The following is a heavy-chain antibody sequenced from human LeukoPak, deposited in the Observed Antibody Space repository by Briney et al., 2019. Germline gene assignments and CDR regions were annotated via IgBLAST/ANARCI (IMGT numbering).Heavy chain of an antibody. Sequence: PSETLSLTCTVSGVXSTTYYCTWIRQPAGKGPECIGRIYSSGNTNYNPSLESRVNMSIDTSKNQFSLKLRSVTAADTAVYYCARHPYYYDNSGYYYHFDYWGQGTLVTVSS. CDR2: IYSSGNT. CDR3: ARHPYYYDNSGYYYHFDY. J-gene: IGHJ4*02. V-gene: IGHV4-4*07. CDR1: GVXSTTYY. D-gene: IGHD3-22*01.